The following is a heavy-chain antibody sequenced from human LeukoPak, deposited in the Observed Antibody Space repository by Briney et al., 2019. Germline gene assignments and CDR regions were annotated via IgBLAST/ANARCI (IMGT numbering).Heavy chain of an antibody. CDR1: GGSFSGYY. CDR3: ARGALRRYHYYGANGTDY. J-gene: IGHJ4*02. D-gene: IGHD4/OR15-4a*01. CDR2: ITHSGAT. V-gene: IGHV4-34*01. Sequence: SETLSLTCGVYGGSFSGYYLSWIRQPPGKGLEWIGEITHSGATNYNPSLKSRVTLLLDTSKNQLSLILTSVTAADTAVYYCARGALRRYHYYGANGTDYWGQGSLVILSS.